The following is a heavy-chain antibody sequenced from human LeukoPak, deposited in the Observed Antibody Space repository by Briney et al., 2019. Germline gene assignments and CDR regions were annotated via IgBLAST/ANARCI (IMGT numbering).Heavy chain of an antibody. CDR1: GGSISRGSYY. Sequence: SETLSLTCIVSGGSISRGSYYWNWIRQPAGKGLEWMGRVYNSGSTNYNPSLKSRVTISTDMSKNQFSLKLSSVTAADTAVYYCARPTGSYYYYYMDVWGKGTTVTVSS. CDR2: VYNSGST. CDR3: ARPTGSYYYYYMDV. J-gene: IGHJ6*03. V-gene: IGHV4-61*02. D-gene: IGHD4-17*01.